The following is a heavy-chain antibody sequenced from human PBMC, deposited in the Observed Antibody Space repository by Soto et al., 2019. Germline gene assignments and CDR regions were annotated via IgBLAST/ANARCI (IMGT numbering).Heavy chain of an antibody. V-gene: IGHV4-31*03. J-gene: IGHJ5*02. CDR2: IYYSGAT. Sequence: QVQLQESGPGLVKPSQTLSLTCTVSGDSISSGGYYWNWIRQHPGKGLEWIGYIYYSGATYYNPSPSLKSRVTISVDTSKNQFSLKLSSVTAVDTAVYYCARDGGSGTWHNWFDPWGQGTLVTVSS. D-gene: IGHD2-15*01. CDR1: GDSISSGGYY. CDR3: ARDGGSGTWHNWFDP.